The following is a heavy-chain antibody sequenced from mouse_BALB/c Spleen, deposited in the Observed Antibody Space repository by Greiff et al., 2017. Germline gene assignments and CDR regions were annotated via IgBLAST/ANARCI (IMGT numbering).Heavy chain of an antibody. D-gene: IGHD1-1*01. CDR1: GFSLTSYG. CDR2: IWAGGST. V-gene: IGHV2-9*02. CDR3: ARALTTVVADYAMDY. Sequence: VKLMESGPGLVAPSQSLSITCTVSGFSLTSYGVHWVRQPPGKGLEWLGVIWAGGSTNYNSALMSRLSISKDNSKSQVFLKMNSLQTDDTAMYYCARALTTVVADYAMDYWGQGTSVTVSS. J-gene: IGHJ4*01.